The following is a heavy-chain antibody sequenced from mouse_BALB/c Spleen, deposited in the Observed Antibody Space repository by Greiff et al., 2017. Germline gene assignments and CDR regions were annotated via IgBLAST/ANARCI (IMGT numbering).Heavy chain of an antibody. CDR3: ARGETYAMDY. V-gene: IGHV14-3*02. CDR1: GFNIKDTY. CDR2: IDPENGNT. Sequence: VQLQQSGAELVKPGASVKLSCTASGFNIKDTYMHWVKQRPEQGLEWIGWIDPENGNTIYDPKFQGKASITADTSSNTAYLQLSSLTSEDTAVYYCARGETYAMDYWGQGTSVTVSS. J-gene: IGHJ4*01.